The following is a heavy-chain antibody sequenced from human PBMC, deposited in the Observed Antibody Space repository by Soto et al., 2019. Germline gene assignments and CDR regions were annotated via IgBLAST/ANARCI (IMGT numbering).Heavy chain of an antibody. V-gene: IGHV4-30-4*01. CDR3: ARLSLVDILTGLEP. D-gene: IGHD3-9*01. J-gene: IGHJ5*02. CDR2: IYYSGST. CDR1: VGSISSGDYY. Sequence: PSETLSLTCTFSVGSISSGDYYCSWIRQPPWKGLEWIGYIYYSGSTYYNPSLKSRVTISVDTSKNQFSLKLSSVTAADTAVYYCARLSLVDILTGLEPWGQGTLVIVSS.